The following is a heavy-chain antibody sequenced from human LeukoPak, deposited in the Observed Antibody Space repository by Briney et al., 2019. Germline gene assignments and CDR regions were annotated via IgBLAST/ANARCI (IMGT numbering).Heavy chain of an antibody. V-gene: IGHV3-43*02. CDR3: STWAFYHGLDV. CDR2: IHADGGRT. Sequence: GGSLRLSCAASGFAFADYAMHWVRQIPGKGLECVAHIHADGGRTFYADSVKGRFTVSRDNGKNSLFLQMDSLTSADTALSYCSTWAFYHGLDVWGQGATVIVSS. J-gene: IGHJ6*02. D-gene: IGHD2/OR15-2a*01. CDR1: GFAFADYA.